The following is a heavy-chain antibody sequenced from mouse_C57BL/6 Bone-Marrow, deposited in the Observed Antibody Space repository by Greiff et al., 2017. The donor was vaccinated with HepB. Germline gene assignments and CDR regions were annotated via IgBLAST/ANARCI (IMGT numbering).Heavy chain of an antibody. Sequence: VQLQQPGAELVKPGASVKLSCKASGYTFTSYWMHWVKQRPGQGLEWIGEIDPSDSYTNYNQKFKGKATLTVDTSSSTAYMQLSRLTSEDSAVYYCAKGAYYYGSSCYWYFDVWGTGTTVTVSA. D-gene: IGHD1-1*01. CDR2: IDPSDSYT. CDR1: GYTFTSYW. J-gene: IGHJ1*03. V-gene: IGHV1-50*01. CDR3: AKGAYYYGSSCYWYFDV.